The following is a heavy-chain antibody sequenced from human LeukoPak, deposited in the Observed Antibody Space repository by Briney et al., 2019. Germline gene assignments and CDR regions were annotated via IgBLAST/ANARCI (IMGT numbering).Heavy chain of an antibody. V-gene: IGHV4-59*01. D-gene: IGHD2-15*01. CDR3: ARASPGFSRIPYYYYYYYMDV. CDR1: GGSISSYY. J-gene: IGHJ6*03. Sequence: SETLSLTCAVSGGSISSYYWSWIRQPPGKGLGWIGYIYYSGSTNYNPSLKSRVTISVDTSKNQFSLKLSSVTAADTAVYYCARASPGFSRIPYYYYYYYMDVWGKGTTVTVSS. CDR2: IYYSGST.